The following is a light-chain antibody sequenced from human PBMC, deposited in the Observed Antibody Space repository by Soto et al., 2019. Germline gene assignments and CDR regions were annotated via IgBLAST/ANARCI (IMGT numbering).Light chain of an antibody. CDR1: MRDVGAYNL. V-gene: IGLV2-14*01. Sequence: QSALTQPASVSGSAGQSITISCSGTMRDVGAYNLVSWYQQHPGTAPKLIIYEVRNRPSGISSRFSGSRSGNTASLTISGLQAEDEADYYCSSYTSSSTLGFGGGTKLTVL. CDR2: EVR. J-gene: IGLJ2*01. CDR3: SSYTSSSTLG.